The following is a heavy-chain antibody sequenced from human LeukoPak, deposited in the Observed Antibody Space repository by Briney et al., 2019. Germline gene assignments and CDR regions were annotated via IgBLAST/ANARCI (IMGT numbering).Heavy chain of an antibody. D-gene: IGHD3-3*01. Sequence: GRSLRLSCAASGFTFSDYAMHWVRQAPGKGLEWVAVISYGGTNKYYADSVKGRFTISRDNSKNTLFLQMNSLRAEDTAVYYCARDRSSYANDAFDFWGQGTMVTVSS. V-gene: IGHV3-30-3*01. J-gene: IGHJ3*01. CDR2: ISYGGTNK. CDR3: ARDRSSYANDAFDF. CDR1: GFTFSDYA.